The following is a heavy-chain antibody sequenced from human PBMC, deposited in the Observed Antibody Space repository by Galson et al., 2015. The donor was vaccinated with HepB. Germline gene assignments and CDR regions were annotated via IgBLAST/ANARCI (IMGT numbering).Heavy chain of an antibody. CDR2: ISGNGDST. CDR1: GFGFDTHA. J-gene: IGHJ5*01. D-gene: IGHD5-18*01. CDR3: AKGYGLFDS. Sequence: SLRLSCAASGFGFDTHAMSWVRQAPGKGLEWISAISGNGDSTFYGDSVKGRFTVSRDNSKNILFLQMNSLRAEDTGVYFCAKGYGLFDSWGQGILVTVSS. V-gene: IGHV3-23*01.